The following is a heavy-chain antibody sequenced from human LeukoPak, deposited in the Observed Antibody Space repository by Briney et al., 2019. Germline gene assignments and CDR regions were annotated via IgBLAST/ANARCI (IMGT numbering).Heavy chain of an antibody. V-gene: IGHV1-69*05. CDR3: ARCYDSSGYYYEMGAFDI. J-gene: IGHJ3*02. CDR1: GGTFSSYA. CDR2: IIPTFGTA. D-gene: IGHD3-22*01. Sequence: GASVKVSCKASGGTFSSYAISWVRQAPGQGLEWMGRIIPTFGTANYAQKFQGRVTITTDESTSTAYMELSSLRSEDTAVYYCARCYDSSGYYYEMGAFDIWGQGTMVTVSS.